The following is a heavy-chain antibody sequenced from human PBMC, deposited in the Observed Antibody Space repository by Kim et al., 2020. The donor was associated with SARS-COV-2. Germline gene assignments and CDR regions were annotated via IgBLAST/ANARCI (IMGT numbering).Heavy chain of an antibody. CDR1: GFAVSNIY. CDR3: ARYHYSGGV. CDR2: MFSGGNQ. D-gene: IGHD2-8*02. Sequence: GGSLRLSCVASGFAVSNIYMSWVRQAPGRGLEWVAVMFSGGNQYYAAFGQGRFIISRDIARNTLYLQRTNLRADETAVYDCARYHYSGGVWGPGTLVCVSS. J-gene: IGHJ4*02. V-gene: IGHV3-53*01.